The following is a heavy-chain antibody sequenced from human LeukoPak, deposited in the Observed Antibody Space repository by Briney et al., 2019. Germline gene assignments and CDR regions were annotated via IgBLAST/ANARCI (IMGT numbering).Heavy chain of an antibody. D-gene: IGHD6-6*01. CDR2: ISSSSSYI. V-gene: IGHV3-21*01. J-gene: IGHJ4*02. CDR3: ARSYSSSYFDY. CDR1: GFTFSSYS. Sequence: GGSLRLSCAASGFTFSSYSMTWVRQAPGKGLEWVSSISSSSSYIYYADSVKGRFTISRDNAKNSLYLQMNSLRAEDTAVYYCARSYSSSYFDYWGQGTLVTVSS.